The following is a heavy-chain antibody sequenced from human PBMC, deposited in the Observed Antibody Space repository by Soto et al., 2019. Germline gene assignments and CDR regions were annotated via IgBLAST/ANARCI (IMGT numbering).Heavy chain of an antibody. J-gene: IGHJ4*02. CDR2: ISAYNGNT. D-gene: IGHD2-8*01. Sequence: QVQLVQSGAEVKKPGASVKVSCKASGYTFTSYGISWVRQAPGQGLEWMGWISAYNGNTNYAQKLQGRVTMTTDTAVGTAYMELWRLRSDDTAVYYCAGDQGAVLMVYAKAFDYWGQGTLVTVSS. CDR1: GYTFTSYG. CDR3: AGDQGAVLMVYAKAFDY. V-gene: IGHV1-18*01.